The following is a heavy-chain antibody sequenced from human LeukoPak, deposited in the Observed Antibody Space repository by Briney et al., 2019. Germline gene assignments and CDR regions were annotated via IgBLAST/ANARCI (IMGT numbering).Heavy chain of an antibody. Sequence: GGSLRLSCAASGFTFRSYGMHWVRQAPGKGLEWVSGIFGSGGSAHYADSVKGRFAISRDNSKNRVYLQMNSLRAEDTAVYYCAKTATGYSSGHYPGWPVDYWGQGTLVTVSS. CDR1: GFTFRSYG. CDR3: AKTATGYSSGHYPGWPVDY. D-gene: IGHD6-19*01. V-gene: IGHV3-23*01. J-gene: IGHJ4*02. CDR2: IFGSGGSA.